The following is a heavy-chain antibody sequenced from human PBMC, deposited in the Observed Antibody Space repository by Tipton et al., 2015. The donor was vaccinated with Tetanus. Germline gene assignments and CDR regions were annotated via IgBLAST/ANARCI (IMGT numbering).Heavy chain of an antibody. Sequence: QLVQSGAEVRKPGDSLKISCKGYGYRFTDYWIGWVRQMPGQGLEWMGSISPGDSDTRYNPSFHDPVTMSAAKSITTAYLQWSSLKALYPAMYYCARTPYYFDSSGPNDAFDFWGQGTMVTVSS. CDR3: ARTPYYFDSSGPNDAFDF. D-gene: IGHD3-22*01. J-gene: IGHJ3*01. CDR1: GYRFTDYW. CDR2: ISPGDSDT. V-gene: IGHV5-51*01.